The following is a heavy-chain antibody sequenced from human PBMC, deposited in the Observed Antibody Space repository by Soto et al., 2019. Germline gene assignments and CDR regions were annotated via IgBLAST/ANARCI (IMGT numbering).Heavy chain of an antibody. V-gene: IGHV1-69*13. D-gene: IGHD6-13*01. J-gene: IGHJ5*02. CDR2: IIPIFGTA. CDR3: ARDTILRRTRIAAAA. CDR1: GGTFSSYS. Sequence: ASVKVSCKASGGTFSSYSISWVRQAPGQGLEWMGGIIPIFGTANYAQKFQGRVTITADESTSTAYMELSSLRSEDTAVYYCARDTILRRTRIAAAAWGQGTLVTVSS.